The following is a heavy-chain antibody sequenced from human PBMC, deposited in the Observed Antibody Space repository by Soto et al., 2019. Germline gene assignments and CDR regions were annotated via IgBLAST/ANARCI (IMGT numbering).Heavy chain of an antibody. CDR1: GFSLSTSGVG. Sequence: QITLKESGPPLVKPTQTLTLTCTFSGFSLSTSGVGVGWIRQPPGKALEWLALIYWDDDKRYSPSLKSRLTITKDTSKNQVVLTMTNMDPVDTATYYCAHSPRQLVGHNWFDPWGQGTLVTVSS. CDR2: IYWDDDK. D-gene: IGHD6-13*01. V-gene: IGHV2-5*02. CDR3: AHSPRQLVGHNWFDP. J-gene: IGHJ5*02.